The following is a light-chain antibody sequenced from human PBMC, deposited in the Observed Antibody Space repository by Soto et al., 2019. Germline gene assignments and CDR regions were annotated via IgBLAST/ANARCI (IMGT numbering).Light chain of an antibody. CDR1: QTVSGNY. V-gene: IGKV3-20*01. CDR3: QQDGSSPPYT. J-gene: IGKJ2*01. CDR2: GSS. Sequence: EIVLTQSPGILSLSPGERATLSCRASQTVSGNYLAWYQQKPGQSPRLLIYGSSDRATGIPDRFSGSGSGTDFTLTINRVEPEDFAVYYCQQDGSSPPYTFGPGTTLEI.